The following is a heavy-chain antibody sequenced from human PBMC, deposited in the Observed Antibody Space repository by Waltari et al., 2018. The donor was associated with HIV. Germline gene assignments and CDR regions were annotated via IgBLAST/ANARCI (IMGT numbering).Heavy chain of an antibody. J-gene: IGHJ4*02. CDR2: INSDASDA. CDR1: GFSFSSSW. V-gene: IGHV3-74*01. Sequence: EVQLVESGGGLIQPGGSLRLSCAASGFSFSSSWMHWVRQTPGKGPVWVARINSDASDAQYADSEKGLFTISRDNAKNMLYLQMNSLRAEDTAIYYCVGGAPFAYWGQGTLVTVSS. D-gene: IGHD4-17*01. CDR3: VGGAPFAY.